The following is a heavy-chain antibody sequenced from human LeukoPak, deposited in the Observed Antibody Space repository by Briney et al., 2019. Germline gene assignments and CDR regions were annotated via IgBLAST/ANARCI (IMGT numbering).Heavy chain of an antibody. CDR2: IIPIFGTT. J-gene: IGHJ1*01. D-gene: IGHD1-26*01. Sequence: SVKVSCKASGGTFSSYAISWVRQAPGQGLEWMGGIIPIFGTTNYAQKFQGRVTITTDESTSTAYMELSSLRSEDTAVYYCAGSGRGYSGSYYGDWGQGTLVTVSS. CDR1: GGTFSSYA. V-gene: IGHV1-69*05. CDR3: AGSGRGYSGSYYGD.